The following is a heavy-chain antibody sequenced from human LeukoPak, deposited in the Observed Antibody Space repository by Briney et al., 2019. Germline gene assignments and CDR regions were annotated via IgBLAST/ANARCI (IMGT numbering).Heavy chain of an antibody. Sequence: PGGSLRLSCAASVFTFSTYWMTWVRQAPGKGLDWVANIKQDGSEKYYVYSVKGRFTISRDNAKNSLYLQMNSLRDEDTAVYYCSRDFVGADDYWGQGTLVTVSS. CDR2: IKQDGSEK. V-gene: IGHV3-7*01. D-gene: IGHD1-26*01. CDR3: SRDFVGADDY. J-gene: IGHJ4*02. CDR1: VFTFSTYW.